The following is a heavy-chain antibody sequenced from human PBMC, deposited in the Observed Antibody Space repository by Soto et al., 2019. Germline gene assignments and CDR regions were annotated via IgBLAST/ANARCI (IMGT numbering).Heavy chain of an antibody. J-gene: IGHJ3*01. CDR1: GDSISNSRW. Sequence: QVQLQESGPGLVKPSGTLSLTCAVSGDSISNSRWWTWVRQPPGKGLEWIGDIFHSGDTNHNPSPKSRVFISVDKSQNQFSLKVSSVTAADTAVYYCAYSTGWYRHDVWGQGTLVTVSS. CDR2: IFHSGDT. CDR3: AYSTGWYRHDV. D-gene: IGHD6-19*01. V-gene: IGHV4-4*02.